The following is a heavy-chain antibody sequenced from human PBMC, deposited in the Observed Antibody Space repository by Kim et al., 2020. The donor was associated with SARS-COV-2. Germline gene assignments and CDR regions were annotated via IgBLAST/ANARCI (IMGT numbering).Heavy chain of an antibody. CDR2: IIPIFGTA. CDR1: GGTFSSYA. CDR3: AREGPGGSGYYWSLDY. D-gene: IGHD3-22*01. Sequence: SVKVSCKASGGTFSSYAISWVRQAPGQGLEWMGGIIPIFGTANYAQKFQGRVTITADESTSTAYMELSSLRSEDTAVYYCAREGPGGSGYYWSLDYWGQGTLVTVSS. J-gene: IGHJ4*02. V-gene: IGHV1-69*13.